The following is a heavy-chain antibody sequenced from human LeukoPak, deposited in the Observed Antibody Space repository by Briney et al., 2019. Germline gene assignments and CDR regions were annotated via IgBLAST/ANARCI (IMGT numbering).Heavy chain of an antibody. CDR2: IKQDGTEK. V-gene: IGHV3-7*01. CDR1: GFTFSGYW. CDR3: VRGTGWVDY. J-gene: IGHJ4*02. D-gene: IGHD6-19*01. Sequence: GGSLRLSCAASGFTFSGYWMTWVRQAPGKGLEWVANIKQDGTEKNYVDSVKGRFTVSRDNAENSLFLQMNSLSAEDTAVYYCVRGTGWVDYWGKGTLVTVSS.